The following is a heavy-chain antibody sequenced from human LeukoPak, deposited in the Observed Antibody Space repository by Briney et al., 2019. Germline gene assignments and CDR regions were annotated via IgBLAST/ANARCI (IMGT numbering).Heavy chain of an antibody. Sequence: ASVKISCKVSGYTLTELSMHWVRQAPGKGLEWMGGFDPEDGETIYAQKFQGRVTMTEDTSTDTAYMELSSLRSEDTAVYYCATNWDSSGYYPHDAFDIWGQGTMVTVSS. V-gene: IGHV1-24*01. J-gene: IGHJ3*02. CDR2: FDPEDGET. D-gene: IGHD3-22*01. CDR1: GYTLTELS. CDR3: ATNWDSSGYYPHDAFDI.